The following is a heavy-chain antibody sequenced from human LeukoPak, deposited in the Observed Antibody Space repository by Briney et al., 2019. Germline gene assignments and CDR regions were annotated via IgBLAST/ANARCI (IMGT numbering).Heavy chain of an antibody. V-gene: IGHV5-51*01. CDR3: VRFGLTSSLDY. CDR2: IYPGDSDT. Sequence: GEPLKISCKISGYRLTNNWIGWVRQVPGKGLEGMGLIYPGDSDTRYSPSFQGQVTYSVYASISTAYLQLSGLRASDTAIYYCVRFGLTSSLDYWGQGTLVTVSS. D-gene: IGHD6-13*01. CDR1: GYRLTNNW. J-gene: IGHJ4*02.